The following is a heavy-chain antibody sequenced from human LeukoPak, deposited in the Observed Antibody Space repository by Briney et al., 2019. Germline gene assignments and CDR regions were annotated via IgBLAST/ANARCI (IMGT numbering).Heavy chain of an antibody. CDR1: GGSFSGYY. Sequence: SETLSLTCAVYGGSFSGYYWSWIRQPPGNGLEWIGEINHSGNNNYNPSLKSRVTISVDTSKNQFSLKLSSVTAADTSVYYCARAVFSWYDILTATTDCDAFDIWGQGTMVTVSS. CDR2: INHSGNN. J-gene: IGHJ3*02. V-gene: IGHV4-34*01. CDR3: ARAVFSWYDILTATTDCDAFDI. D-gene: IGHD3-9*01.